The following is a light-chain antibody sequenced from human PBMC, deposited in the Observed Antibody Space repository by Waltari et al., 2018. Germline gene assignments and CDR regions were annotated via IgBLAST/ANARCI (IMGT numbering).Light chain of an antibody. J-gene: IGKJ2*01. CDR2: GAS. CDR1: QSLLYSSNNRNY. V-gene: IGKV4-1*01. CDR3: QQYFTTPYT. Sequence: DIVLTRSPDSLAVSLGERVTFNCKSSQSLLYSSNNRNYLAWYQQRAGQSPKLLIYGASTREMGVPGRFRGSGSGTDFTLTISSLQAEDVAIYYCQQYFTTPYTFGRGTKLEIK.